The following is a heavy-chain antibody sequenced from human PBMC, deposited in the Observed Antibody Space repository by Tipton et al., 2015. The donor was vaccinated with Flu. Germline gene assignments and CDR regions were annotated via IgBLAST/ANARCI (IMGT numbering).Heavy chain of an antibody. CDR3: ARAGAVAGPGVFDY. CDR1: GYSISSGYY. V-gene: IGHV4-38-2*02. D-gene: IGHD6-19*01. CDR2: INHSGST. Sequence: TLSLTCTVSGYSISSGYYWGWIRQPPGKGLEWIGSINHSGSTYYNPSLKSRVTISVDTSKNQFSLKLSSVTAADTAVYYCARAGAVAGPGVFDYWGQGTLVTVSS. J-gene: IGHJ4*02.